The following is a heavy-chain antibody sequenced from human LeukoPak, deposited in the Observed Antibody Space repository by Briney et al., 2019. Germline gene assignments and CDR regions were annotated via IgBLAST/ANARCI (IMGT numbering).Heavy chain of an antibody. D-gene: IGHD2-15*01. CDR3: ARGAIYCSGGSCYSDLAH. Sequence: GASVKVSCKASGGTFSSYTISWVRQAPGQGLEWMGRIIPILGIANYAQKFQGRVTITADKSTSTAYMELSSLRSEDTAVYYCARGAIYCSGGSCYSDLAHWGQRTLVTVSS. CDR1: GGTFSSYT. J-gene: IGHJ4*02. CDR2: IIPILGIA. V-gene: IGHV1-69*02.